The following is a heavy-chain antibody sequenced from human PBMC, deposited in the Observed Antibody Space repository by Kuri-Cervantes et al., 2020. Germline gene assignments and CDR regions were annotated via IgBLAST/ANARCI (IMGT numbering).Heavy chain of an antibody. CDR1: GFTFSNSD. D-gene: IGHD5-12*01. Sequence: GGSLRLSCAASGFTFSNSDMNWVHQAPGKGLGWVSGVSWNGSRTRYADSVKGRFIISRDNSKNTLYLQMNSLRAEDTAVYYCARGGGYGDGHIRYYYYYGMDVWGQGTTVTVSS. CDR2: VSWNGSRT. CDR3: ARGGGYGDGHIRYYYYYGMDV. V-gene: IGHV3-35*01. J-gene: IGHJ6*02.